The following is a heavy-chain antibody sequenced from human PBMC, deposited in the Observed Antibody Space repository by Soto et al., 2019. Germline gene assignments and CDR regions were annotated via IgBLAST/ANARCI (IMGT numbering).Heavy chain of an antibody. V-gene: IGHV3-53*01. D-gene: IGHD3-22*01. Sequence: EVQLVESGGGLIQPGGSLRLSCAASGFTVSSNYMSWVRQAPGKGLEWVSVIYSGGSTYYADSVKGRFTISRDNSSITLYLQMNSLRAEDTAVYYCARDRVESGYPEYFQHWGQGTLVTVSS. CDR1: GFTVSSNY. CDR2: IYSGGST. J-gene: IGHJ1*01. CDR3: ARDRVESGYPEYFQH.